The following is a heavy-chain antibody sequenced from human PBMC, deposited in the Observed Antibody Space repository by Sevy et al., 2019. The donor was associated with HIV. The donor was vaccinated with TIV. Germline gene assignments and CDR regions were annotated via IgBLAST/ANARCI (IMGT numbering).Heavy chain of an antibody. Sequence: ASVKVSCKASGYTFTSYGISWVRQAPGQGLEWMGWISAYNGNTNYAQKLQGRVTMTTDTSTSTACMELRSLRSDDTAVYYCARGGGITIFGVVTSYFDYWGQGTLVTVSS. V-gene: IGHV1-18*01. D-gene: IGHD3-3*01. J-gene: IGHJ4*02. CDR1: GYTFTSYG. CDR2: ISAYNGNT. CDR3: ARGGGITIFGVVTSYFDY.